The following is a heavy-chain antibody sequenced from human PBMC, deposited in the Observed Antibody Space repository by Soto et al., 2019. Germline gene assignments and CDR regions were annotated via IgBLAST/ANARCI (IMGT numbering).Heavy chain of an antibody. V-gene: IGHV3-30*18. CDR2: ISYDGSNK. J-gene: IGHJ1*01. D-gene: IGHD3-3*01. CDR3: AKGEWLFYLYFQH. Sequence: PGGSLRLSCAASGFTFSSYGMHWVRQAPGKGLEWVAVISYDGSNKYYADSVKGRFTISRDNSKNTLYLQMNSLRAEDTAVYYCAKGEWLFYLYFQHWGQGTLVTVSS. CDR1: GFTFSSYG.